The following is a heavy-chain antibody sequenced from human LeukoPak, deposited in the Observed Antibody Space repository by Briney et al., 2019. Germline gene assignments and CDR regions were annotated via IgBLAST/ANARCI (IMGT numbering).Heavy chain of an antibody. Sequence: PGGSLRLSCAASGFTFSSYSMNWIRQAPGKGLEWVSSISSSSSYTYYADSVKGRFIISRDNAKNSLYLQMNSLRAEDTAVYYCARGHQPRFDPWGQGTLVTVSS. CDR2: ISSSSSYT. V-gene: IGHV3-21*01. J-gene: IGHJ5*02. CDR3: ARGHQPRFDP. D-gene: IGHD2-2*01. CDR1: GFTFSSYS.